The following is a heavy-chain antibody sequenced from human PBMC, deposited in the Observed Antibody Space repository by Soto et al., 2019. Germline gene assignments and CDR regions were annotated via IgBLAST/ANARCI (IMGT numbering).Heavy chain of an antibody. Sequence: TLSLTGTVSGDAICIGGYYWACIRQGPGKDMKWIGYIYQNRTTYYNPSLESRVNMSVDTYKNQFCLKLASVTAEDTAVYYCARDGSSTANWIDPWGQGTLVTVSS. CDR1: GDAICIGGYY. D-gene: IGHD2-2*01. V-gene: IGHV4-31*03. CDR3: ARDGSSTANWIDP. CDR2: IYQNRTT. J-gene: IGHJ5*02.